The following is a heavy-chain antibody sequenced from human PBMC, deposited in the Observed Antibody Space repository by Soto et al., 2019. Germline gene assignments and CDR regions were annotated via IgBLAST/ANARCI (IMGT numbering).Heavy chain of an antibody. Sequence: LQLQESGPGLVKPSETLSLTCTVSNGSISSRYYWGWLRQTPGKGLEWIASIYYVGSTYYNPSLESRVTISVDTSNNEFSLRLNSVTAADTAVYYCARTAVATHWYFDLWGSGTLV. CDR2: IYYVGST. CDR1: NGSISSRYY. CDR3: ARTAVATHWYFDL. V-gene: IGHV4-39*01. J-gene: IGHJ2*01. D-gene: IGHD6-19*01.